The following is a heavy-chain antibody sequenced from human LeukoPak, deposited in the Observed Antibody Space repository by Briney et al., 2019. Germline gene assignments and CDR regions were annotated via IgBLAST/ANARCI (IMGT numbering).Heavy chain of an antibody. CDR1: GFTFSSYA. Sequence: GGSQRLSCAASGFTFSSYAMSWVRQAPGKGLEWVSAISGSGGSTYYADSVKGRFTISRDNSKNTLYLQMNSLRAEDTAVYYCAKDHRYSDYYYMDVWGKGTTVTVSS. CDR3: AKDHRYSDYYYMDV. J-gene: IGHJ6*03. D-gene: IGHD5-18*01. V-gene: IGHV3-23*01. CDR2: ISGSGGST.